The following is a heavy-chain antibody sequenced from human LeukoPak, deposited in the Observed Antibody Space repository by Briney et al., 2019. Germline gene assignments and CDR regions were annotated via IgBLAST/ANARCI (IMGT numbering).Heavy chain of an antibody. Sequence: GASLKISCKGSGYSFSNYWIGWVRQMPGKGLEWMGIIYPGDSATRYISSFQGQVTISADKSISTAYLQWSSLKASDTAMYYCARQYCRGTNCWTGSSYYLDYWGQGTLVTVSS. V-gene: IGHV5-51*01. CDR1: GYSFSNYW. J-gene: IGHJ4*02. D-gene: IGHD2-2*01. CDR2: IYPGDSAT. CDR3: ARQYCRGTNCWTGSSYYLDY.